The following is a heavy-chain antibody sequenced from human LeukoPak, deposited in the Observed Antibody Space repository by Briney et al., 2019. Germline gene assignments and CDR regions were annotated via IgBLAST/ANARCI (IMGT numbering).Heavy chain of an antibody. Sequence: GGSLRLSCAASGFTFDDYGMSWVRQAPGKGLEWVSGINWNGGSTGYADSVKGRFTISRDNAKNSLYLQMNSLRAEDTALYYCARGGYDYVWGSYRLSYWYFDLWGRGTLVTVSS. CDR1: GFTFDDYG. CDR2: INWNGGST. CDR3: ARGGYDYVWGSYRLSYWYFDL. V-gene: IGHV3-20*04. D-gene: IGHD3-16*02. J-gene: IGHJ2*01.